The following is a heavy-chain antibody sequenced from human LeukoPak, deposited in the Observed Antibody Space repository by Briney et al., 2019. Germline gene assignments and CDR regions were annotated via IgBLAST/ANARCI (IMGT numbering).Heavy chain of an antibody. V-gene: IGHV4-59*01. CDR2: IYYSGST. Sequence: PSETLSLTCSVSGVAISRYYWSWIRQPPGKGLEWIGYIYYSGSTNYNPSLKSRVAISVDTSKNQFSLKLSSVTAADTAVYYCASGAYSYYYMDVWGKGTTVTISS. CDR1: GVAISRYY. J-gene: IGHJ6*03. CDR3: ASGAYSYYYMDV. D-gene: IGHD1-26*01.